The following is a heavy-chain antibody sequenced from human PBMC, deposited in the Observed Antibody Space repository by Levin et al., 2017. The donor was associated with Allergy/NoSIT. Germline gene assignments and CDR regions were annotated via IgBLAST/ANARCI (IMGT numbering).Heavy chain of an antibody. CDR3: AASISLVRGIPKNYFDY. CDR2: ISAHNGNT. J-gene: IGHJ4*02. CDR1: GYTFSKFG. D-gene: IGHD3-10*01. V-gene: IGHV1-18*01. Sequence: GESPKISCKTSGYTFSKFGFNWVRQAPGQGLEWMGWISAHNGNTIYAQKDQGRVTMTTDTSTSTAYMELRSLRSDDTAVYYCAASISLVRGIPKNYFDYWGQGTLVTVSS.